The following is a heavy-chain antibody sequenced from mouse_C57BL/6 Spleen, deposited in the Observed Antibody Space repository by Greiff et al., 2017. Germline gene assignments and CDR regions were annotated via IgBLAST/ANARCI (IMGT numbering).Heavy chain of an antibody. CDR1: GFSFNTYA. CDR2: IRSKSNNSAS. V-gene: IGHV10-1*01. Sequence: EVKVVESGGGLVQPKGSLKLSCAASGFSFNTYAMNWVRQAPGKGLEWVARIRSKSNNSASYYADSVKDRFTISRDNSESMLYLQLNNLKTEDTAVYYCVRHRRDYGVFDYWGQGTTLTVSS. D-gene: IGHD2-4*01. J-gene: IGHJ2*01. CDR3: VRHRRDYGVFDY.